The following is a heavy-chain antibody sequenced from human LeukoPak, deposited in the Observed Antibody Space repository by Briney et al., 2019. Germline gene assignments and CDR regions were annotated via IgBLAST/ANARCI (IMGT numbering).Heavy chain of an antibody. Sequence: SETLSLTCTVSDGSITNYDWSWVRQPPGKGLEFIGHVHYSGTTNYNPSLKSRVTISVDTSKNQFSLKLSSVTAADTAVYYCARESLRGYSSGWYDPIYFDYWGQGTLVTVSS. CDR1: DGSITNYD. J-gene: IGHJ4*02. CDR2: VHYSGTT. D-gene: IGHD6-19*01. CDR3: ARESLRGYSSGWYDPIYFDY. V-gene: IGHV4-59*01.